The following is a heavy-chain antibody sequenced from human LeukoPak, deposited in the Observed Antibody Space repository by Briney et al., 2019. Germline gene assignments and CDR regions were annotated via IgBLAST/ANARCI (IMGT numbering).Heavy chain of an antibody. V-gene: IGHV1-8*01. CDR2: MNPNSGNT. CDR3: AKTREYYYYYYMDV. J-gene: IGHJ6*03. CDR1: GYTLTSYD. Sequence: ASVKVSCKASGYTLTSYDINWVRQATGQGLEWMGWMNPNSGNTGYAQKFQGRVTMTRNTSISTAYMELSSLRSEDTAVYYCAKTREYYYYYYMDVWGKGTTVTVSS. D-gene: IGHD2-2*01.